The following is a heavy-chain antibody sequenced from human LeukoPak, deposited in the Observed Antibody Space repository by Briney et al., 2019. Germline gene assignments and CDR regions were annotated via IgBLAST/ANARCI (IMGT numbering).Heavy chain of an antibody. CDR3: ANEIAGDYYYYYGMDV. J-gene: IGHJ6*02. V-gene: IGHV3-23*01. CDR2: ISGSGGST. Sequence: PGGSLRLSCAASGFTFSSYAMSWVRQAPGKGLEWVSAISGSGGSTYYADSVKGRFTISRDNSKNTLYPQMNSLRAEDTAVYYCANEIAGDYYYYYGMDVWGQGTTVTVSS. D-gene: IGHD6-13*01. CDR1: GFTFSSYA.